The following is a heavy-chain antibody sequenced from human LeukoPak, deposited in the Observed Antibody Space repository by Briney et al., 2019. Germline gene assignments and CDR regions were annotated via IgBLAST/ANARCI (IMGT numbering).Heavy chain of an antibody. J-gene: IGHJ4*02. D-gene: IGHD5/OR15-5a*01. CDR3: ARDGVSVMPEFDC. Sequence: ASVKVSCKASGYTFSDYYIYWVRQAPGQGLEWMGWIYCKDGATKYAEKFEGRVTMTRDTSIDTVYMELSGLTSDDTAVFYCARDGVSVMPEFDCWGQGTLVTVSS. V-gene: IGHV1-2*02. CDR1: GYTFSDYY. CDR2: IYCKDGAT.